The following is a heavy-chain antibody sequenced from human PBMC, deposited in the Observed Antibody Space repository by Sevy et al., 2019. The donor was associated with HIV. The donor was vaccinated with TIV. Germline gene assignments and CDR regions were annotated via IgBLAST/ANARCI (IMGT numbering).Heavy chain of an antibody. CDR1: GFTFSSYG. Sequence: GGSLRLSCAASGFTFSSYGMHWVRQAPGKGLEWVAVITYDGSNKYYADSVKGRFTISRDNSKNTLYLQMNSLRAEDTAVYYCAKGLHYYDSSGYYPIDYWGQGTLVTVSS. CDR2: ITYDGSNK. CDR3: AKGLHYYDSSGYYPIDY. J-gene: IGHJ4*02. D-gene: IGHD3-22*01. V-gene: IGHV3-30*18.